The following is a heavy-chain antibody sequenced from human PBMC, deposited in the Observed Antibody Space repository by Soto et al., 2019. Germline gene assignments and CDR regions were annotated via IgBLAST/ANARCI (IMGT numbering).Heavy chain of an antibody. CDR3: ARGSGYYPYPLTYNWFDP. CDR2: FDPEDGET. CDR1: GYTLTELS. D-gene: IGHD3-22*01. V-gene: IGHV1-24*01. Sequence: ASVKVSCKVSGYTLTELSMHWVRQAPGKGLEWMGGFDPEDGETIYAQKFQGRVTMTEDTSTDTAYMELSSLRSEDTAVYYCARGSGYYPYPLTYNWFDPWGQGTLVTVSS. J-gene: IGHJ5*02.